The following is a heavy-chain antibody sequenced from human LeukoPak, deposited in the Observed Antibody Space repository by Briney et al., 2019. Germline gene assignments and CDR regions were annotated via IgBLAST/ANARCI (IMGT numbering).Heavy chain of an antibody. D-gene: IGHD6-13*01. CDR1: GGSISSYY. J-gene: IGHJ1*01. V-gene: IGHV4-4*07. CDR3: ARDSSSWYGYFQH. Sequence: PSETLSLTCTVSGGSISSYYWSWIRQPAGKGLEWIGRIYTSGSTNYNPSLKSRVTMSVDTSKNQFSLHLNSVTPEDTAMYYCARDSSSWYGYFQHWGQGTLVTVSS. CDR2: IYTSGST.